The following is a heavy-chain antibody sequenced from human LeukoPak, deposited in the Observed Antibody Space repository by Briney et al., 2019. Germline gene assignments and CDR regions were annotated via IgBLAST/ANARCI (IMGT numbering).Heavy chain of an antibody. J-gene: IGHJ4*02. CDR2: ISGSGGST. D-gene: IGHD4-17*01. CDR1: GFTFSSYA. CDR3: AKLPIRTTVTTLYYFDY. Sequence: PGGSLRLSCAASGFTFSSYAMSWVRQAPGKGLEWVSAISGSGGSTYYADSVKGRFTISRDNSKNTLYLQMNSLRAEDTAVYYCAKLPIRTTVTTLYYFDYWGQGTLVTVSS. V-gene: IGHV3-23*01.